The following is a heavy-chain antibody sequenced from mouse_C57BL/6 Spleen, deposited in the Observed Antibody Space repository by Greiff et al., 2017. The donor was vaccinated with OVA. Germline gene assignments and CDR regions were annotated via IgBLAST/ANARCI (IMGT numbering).Heavy chain of an antibody. D-gene: IGHD2-5*01. J-gene: IGHJ2*01. Sequence: QVQLQQPGAELVMPGASVKLSCKASGYTFTSYWMHWVKQRPGQGLEWIGEIDPSDSYTNYNQKFKGKSTLTVDKSSSTAYMQLSSLTSEDSAVYYCARSYSNSVSDYWGQGTTLTVSS. V-gene: IGHV1-69*01. CDR1: GYTFTSYW. CDR2: IDPSDSYT. CDR3: ARSYSNSVSDY.